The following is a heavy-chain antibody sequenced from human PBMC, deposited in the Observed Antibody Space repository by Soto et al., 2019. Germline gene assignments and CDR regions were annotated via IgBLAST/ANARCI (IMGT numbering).Heavy chain of an antibody. CDR1: GYTFTNYA. Sequence: ASVKVSCKASGYTFTNYAMHWVRQAPGQRLEWMGWINAGNGNTKYSQKFQGRVTITRDTSASTAYMELSSLRSEDTAVYYCARDRRIVVVTAIPSGWFDPWGQGTLVTVS. D-gene: IGHD2-21*02. V-gene: IGHV1-3*01. CDR2: INAGNGNT. J-gene: IGHJ5*02. CDR3: ARDRRIVVVTAIPSGWFDP.